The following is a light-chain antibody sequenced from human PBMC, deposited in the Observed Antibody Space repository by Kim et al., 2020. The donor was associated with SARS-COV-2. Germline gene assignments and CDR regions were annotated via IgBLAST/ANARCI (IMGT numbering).Light chain of an antibody. CDR2: DVS. CDR3: TSYTSSSTLPYA. V-gene: IGLV2-14*03. Sequence: TTSCTRTTTDVAVYNYASWYQQPPGKSPKLIIYDVSNRPSGVSNRFSGSKSGNTASLTISGLQAEDEADYYCTSYTSSSTLPYAFGTGTKVTVL. J-gene: IGLJ1*01. CDR1: TTDVAVYNY.